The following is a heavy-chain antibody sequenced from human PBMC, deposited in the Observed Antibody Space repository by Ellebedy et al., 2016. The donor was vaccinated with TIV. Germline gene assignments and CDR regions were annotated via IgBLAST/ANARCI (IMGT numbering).Heavy chain of an antibody. CDR1: GFPFSPYA. CDR3: AKDRIFGDGYWVFDF. V-gene: IGHV3-23*01. CDR2: IVGSGSKK. Sequence: GESLKISCAAPGFPFSPYALSWVRQAPGKGLEWVSGIVGSGSKKYADSVKGRFTISRDDSKRTVVLQMNSLRADDTAIYYWAKDRIFGDGYWVFDFWGQGTLVTVSS. D-gene: IGHD5-18*01. J-gene: IGHJ4*02.